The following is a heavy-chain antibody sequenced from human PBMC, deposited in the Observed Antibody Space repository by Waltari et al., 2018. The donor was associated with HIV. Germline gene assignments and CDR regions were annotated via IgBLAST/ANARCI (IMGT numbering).Heavy chain of an antibody. J-gene: IGHJ4*02. V-gene: IGHV3-72*01. CDR2: TRNKANSYTT. CDR1: GFTFSDPY. Sequence: EVQLVESGGGLVQPGGSLRLSCAASGFTFSDPYMDWVRQAPGKGLEWVGRTRNKANSYTTEYAASVKGRFTISRDDSKNSLYLQMNSLKTEDTAVYYCARIPGYYDSSGYYGWGQGTLVTVSS. D-gene: IGHD3-22*01. CDR3: ARIPGYYDSSGYYG.